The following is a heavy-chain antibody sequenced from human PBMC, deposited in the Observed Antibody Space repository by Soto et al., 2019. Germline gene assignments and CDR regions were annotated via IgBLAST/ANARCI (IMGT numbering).Heavy chain of an antibody. V-gene: IGHV4-39*01. D-gene: IGHD3-22*01. CDR3: ARGAVGVQPPIV. J-gene: IGHJ4*02. CDR2: IYHSGTT. CDR1: GGFMRSSVYY. Sequence: SETLSLTCSVSGGFMRSSVYYWGWVRQPPGKWLEWIGSIYHSGTTYYNLSLKSRVTMXXXTXXXXXSLXLXXMTXADTAVYYCARGAVGVQPPIVWGPGTLVTVSS.